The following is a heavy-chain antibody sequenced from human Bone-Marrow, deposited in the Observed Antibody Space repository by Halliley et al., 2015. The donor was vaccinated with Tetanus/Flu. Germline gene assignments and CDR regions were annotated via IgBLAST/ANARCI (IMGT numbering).Heavy chain of an antibody. Sequence: QLVQSGAEVKKPGESLRISCKGSGYSFTNYWVGWVRQMPGKGLEWMGLIYPGDSDTRYSPSFQGQVTISVDKSISTAYLQWSSLKASDTAMYYWARGGLVVNATNFFDHWGQGTLFTVSS. J-gene: IGHJ4*02. CDR2: IYPGDSDT. V-gene: IGHV5-51*01. D-gene: IGHD2-8*02. CDR3: ARGGLVVNATNFFDH. CDR1: GYSFTNYW.